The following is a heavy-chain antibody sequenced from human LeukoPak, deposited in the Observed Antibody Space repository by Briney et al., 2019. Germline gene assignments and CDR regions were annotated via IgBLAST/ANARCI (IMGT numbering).Heavy chain of an antibody. V-gene: IGHV3-23*01. J-gene: IGHJ6*03. CDR2: VSGGGGET. CDR3: AKEGLLPGDYYYYYMDV. Sequence: GGSLRLSCAASGFTFSNNAMHWVRQAPGKGLEWVSSVSGGGGETYYVDSVKGRFIISRDNSKNTLYLQMNSLRAEDTAVYYCAKEGLLPGDYYYYYMDVWGKGTTVTISS. D-gene: IGHD2-15*01. CDR1: GFTFSNNA.